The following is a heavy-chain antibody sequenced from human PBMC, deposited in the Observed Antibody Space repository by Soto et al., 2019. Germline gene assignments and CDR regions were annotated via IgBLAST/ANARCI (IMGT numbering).Heavy chain of an antibody. CDR2: INTDGSNT. Sequence: GGSLRLSCAASGFTFSSYWRHWFRQATGKGLVWVSRINTDGSNTAYADSVKGRFTISRDNAKNTLYLQVSGLRAEDTAVYYCARWFTYGNFDYFDYWGQGTQVTVSS. V-gene: IGHV3-74*01. CDR1: GFTFSSYW. J-gene: IGHJ4*02. CDR3: ARWFTYGNFDYFDY. D-gene: IGHD3-10*01.